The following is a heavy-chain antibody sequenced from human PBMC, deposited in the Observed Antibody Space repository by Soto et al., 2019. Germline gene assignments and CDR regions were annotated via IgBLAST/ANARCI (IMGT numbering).Heavy chain of an antibody. CDR3: ARGRYCLPGRCFPNLFDS. V-gene: IGHV4-39*01. Sequence: SAILSFACTVCGGSIRRSSYYLGWIRQPPWKGLEWIGSIYYSGSTYYNPPLKSRVTISVDTSKNQFSLKLSSVTAADTAVYFWARGRYCLPGRCFPNLFDSWAEGAMVTDSS. J-gene: IGHJ5*01. CDR1: GGSIRRSSYY. CDR2: IYYSGST. D-gene: IGHD3-10*01.